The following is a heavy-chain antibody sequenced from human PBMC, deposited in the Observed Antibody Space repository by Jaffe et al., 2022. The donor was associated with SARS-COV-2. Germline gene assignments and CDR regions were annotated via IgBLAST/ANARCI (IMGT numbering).Heavy chain of an antibody. D-gene: IGHD5-12*01. Sequence: QVQLQESGPGLVKPSQTLSLTCTVSGGSISSGSYYWSWIRQPAGKGLEWIGRIYTSGSTNYNPSLKSRVTISVDTSKNQFSLKLSSVTAADTAVYYCARGGGYSATTKPSDWFDPWGQGTLVTVSS. V-gene: IGHV4-61*02. CDR3: ARGGGYSATTKPSDWFDP. J-gene: IGHJ5*02. CDR2: IYTSGST. CDR1: GGSISSGSYY.